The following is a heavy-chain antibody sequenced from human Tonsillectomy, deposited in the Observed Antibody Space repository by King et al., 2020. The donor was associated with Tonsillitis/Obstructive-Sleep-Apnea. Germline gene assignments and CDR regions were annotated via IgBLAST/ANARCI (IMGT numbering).Heavy chain of an antibody. D-gene: IGHD5-12*01. J-gene: IGHJ4*02. Sequence: VQLVESGGGLVQPGGSLRLSCAASGFTVSSNYMSWVRQAPGKGLEWVSVIYSGGSTYYADSVKGRFTISRDNSKNTLYLQMNRLRAEDTAVYYCARSHSGYDGYFDYWGQGTLVTVSS. CDR3: ARSHSGYDGYFDY. CDR2: IYSGGST. CDR1: GFTVSSNY. V-gene: IGHV3-66*01.